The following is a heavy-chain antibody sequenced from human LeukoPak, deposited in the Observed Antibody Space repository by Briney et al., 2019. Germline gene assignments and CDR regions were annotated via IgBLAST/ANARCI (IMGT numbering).Heavy chain of an antibody. D-gene: IGHD4-11*01. CDR3: ARCVKARILQSRCYFDS. Sequence: SETLSLTCAVSGGSISSSNWWSWVRQPPEKGLEWVGDISDSGRTKTNLSLQSRVTMSVDTSKNQFSLRLTSVTAADTAVYYCARCVKARILQSRCYFDSWGQGTLVTVSS. CDR2: ISDSGRT. V-gene: IGHV4-4*02. CDR1: GGSISSSNW. J-gene: IGHJ4*02.